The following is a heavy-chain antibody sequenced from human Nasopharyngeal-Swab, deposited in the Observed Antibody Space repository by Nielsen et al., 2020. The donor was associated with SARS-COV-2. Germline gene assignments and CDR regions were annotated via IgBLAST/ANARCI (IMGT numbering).Heavy chain of an antibody. Sequence: GESLKISCVVSGFTFSDHWMNWVRQAPGKGLEWVANIKPDGSEKYYADSVKGRFTISRDNSKNTLYLQMNSLRAEDTAVYYCAKPRDGGYGSPFDYWGQGTLVTVSS. CDR3: AKPRDGGYGSPFDY. D-gene: IGHD3-10*01. V-gene: IGHV3-7*01. J-gene: IGHJ4*02. CDR1: GFTFSDHW. CDR2: IKPDGSEK.